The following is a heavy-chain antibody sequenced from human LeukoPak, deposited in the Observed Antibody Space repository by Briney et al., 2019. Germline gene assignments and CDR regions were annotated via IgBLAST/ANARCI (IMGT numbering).Heavy chain of an antibody. D-gene: IGHD3-3*01. Sequence: GGSLRLSCAASGFTFSDYYMSWIRQAPGKGLEWVSYISSSGSTIYYADSVKGRFTISRDNSKNTLYLQMNSLRAEDTAVYYCARGEPYDFWSGYPDYWGQGTLVTVSS. CDR3: ARGEPYDFWSGYPDY. J-gene: IGHJ4*02. V-gene: IGHV3-11*04. CDR1: GFTFSDYY. CDR2: ISSSGSTI.